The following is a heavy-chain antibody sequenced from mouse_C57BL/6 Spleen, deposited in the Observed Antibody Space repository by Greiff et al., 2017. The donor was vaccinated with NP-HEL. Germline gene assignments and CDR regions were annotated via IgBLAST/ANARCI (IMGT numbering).Heavy chain of an antibody. CDR3: AREGYYDYDQYYFDY. Sequence: QVQLQQSGAELVRPGASVKLSCKASGYTFTDYYINWVKQRPGQGLEWIARIYPGSGNTYYNEKFKGKATLTAEKSSSTAYMQLSSLTSEDSAVYFCAREGYYDYDQYYFDYWGQGTTLTVSS. V-gene: IGHV1-76*01. CDR1: GYTFTDYY. CDR2: IYPGSGNT. D-gene: IGHD2-4*01. J-gene: IGHJ2*01.